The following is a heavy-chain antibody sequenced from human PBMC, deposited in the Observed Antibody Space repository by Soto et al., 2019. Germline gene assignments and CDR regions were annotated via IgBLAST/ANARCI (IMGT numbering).Heavy chain of an antibody. D-gene: IGHD2-15*01. J-gene: IGHJ4*02. V-gene: IGHV3-30-3*01. Sequence: GGSLRLSCAASGFTFSSYAMHWVRQAPGKGLEWVAVISYDGSNKYYADSVKGRFTISRDNSKNTLYLQMNSLRAEDTAVYYCARDSPTVCSGGSCYTGEGYFDYWGQGTLVTVS. CDR1: GFTFSSYA. CDR2: ISYDGSNK. CDR3: ARDSPTVCSGGSCYTGEGYFDY.